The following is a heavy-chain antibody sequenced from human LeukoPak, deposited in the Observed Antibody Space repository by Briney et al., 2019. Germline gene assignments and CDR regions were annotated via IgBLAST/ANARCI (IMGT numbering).Heavy chain of an antibody. CDR2: INPSGGST. J-gene: IGHJ6*03. CDR3: ARDQKGELAYYYYYMDV. V-gene: IGHV1-46*01. Sequence: ASVKVSCKASGYTFTSYYMHWVRQAPGQGLEWMGIINPSGGSTSYAQKFQGRVTMTRDMSTSTVYMELSSLRSEDTAVYYCARDQKGELAYYYYYMDVWGKGTTVTASS. CDR1: GYTFTSYY. D-gene: IGHD1-26*01.